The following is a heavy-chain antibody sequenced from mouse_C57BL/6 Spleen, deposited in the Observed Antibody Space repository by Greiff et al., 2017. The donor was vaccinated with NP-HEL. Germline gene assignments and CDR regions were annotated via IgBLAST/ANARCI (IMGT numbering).Heavy chain of an antibody. CDR1: GYTFTSYW. CDR2: IYPGSGST. CDR3: ARREGDGPLDY. Sequence: QVQLQQPGAELVKPGASVKMSCKASGYTFTSYWITWVKQRPGQGLEWIGDIYPGSGSTNYNEKFKSKATLTVETSSRPAYRQLSSLPSEDSAVYYCARREGDGPLDYWGQGTTLTVSA. V-gene: IGHV1-55*01. D-gene: IGHD2-3*01. J-gene: IGHJ2*01.